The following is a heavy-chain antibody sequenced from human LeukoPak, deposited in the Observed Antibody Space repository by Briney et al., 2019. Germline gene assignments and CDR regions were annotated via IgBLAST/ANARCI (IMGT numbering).Heavy chain of an antibody. CDR1: GGSISSSSYY. J-gene: IGHJ4*02. CDR3: ARGRFCNANNCDFHRFDY. Sequence: SETPSLTCTVSGGSISSSSYYWGWIRQPPGKGLEWIGSIYYSGSTYYNPSLKSRVTIAVDTSKNQFSLNLSSVTAADTAVYYCARGRFCNANNCDFHRFDYWGRGALVTASS. CDR2: IYYSGST. V-gene: IGHV4-39*07. D-gene: IGHD1-20*01.